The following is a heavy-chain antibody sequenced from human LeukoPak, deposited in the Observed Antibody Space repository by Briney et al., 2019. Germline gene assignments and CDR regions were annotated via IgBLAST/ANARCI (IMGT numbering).Heavy chain of an antibody. CDR2: IWYDGSNK. J-gene: IGHJ4*02. CDR3: ARDPTRIAVAGYFDY. Sequence: GSLRLSCAASGFTFSSYGMHWVRQAPGKGLEWVAVIWYDGSNKYYADSVKGRFTISRDNSKNTLYLQMNSLRAEDTAVYYCARDPTRIAVAGYFDYWGQGTLVTVSS. V-gene: IGHV3-33*01. D-gene: IGHD6-19*01. CDR1: GFTFSSYG.